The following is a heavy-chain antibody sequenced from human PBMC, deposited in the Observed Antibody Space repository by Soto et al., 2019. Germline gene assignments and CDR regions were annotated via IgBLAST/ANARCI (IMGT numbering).Heavy chain of an antibody. CDR2: ISVRGDFS. J-gene: IGHJ4*02. CDR1: GFNFSSYA. D-gene: IGHD6-13*01. CDR3: AKGGSAAATYYFDY. V-gene: IGHV3-23*01. Sequence: GGSLRLSCAASGFNFSSYAMSWVRQAPGKGLEWVSSISVRGDFSYYADSVKGRFTISRDKSKNTLYLQMNSLRAEDAAIYYCAKGGSAAATYYFDYWGQGTLVTVSS.